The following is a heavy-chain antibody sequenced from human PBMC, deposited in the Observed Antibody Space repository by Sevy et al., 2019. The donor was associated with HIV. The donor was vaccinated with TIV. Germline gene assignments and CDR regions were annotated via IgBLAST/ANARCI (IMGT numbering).Heavy chain of an antibody. Sequence: GGSLRLSCTTSGFTFTSYAMNWVRQAPGKGLEWVSTIFRNFRGVDVTYDADSVKGRLTISRDSSRNTLYLQMNSLRAEDTAVYYCAKDRVSGSYYAGDLDYWGQGTLVTVSS. D-gene: IGHD1-26*01. V-gene: IGHV3-23*01. J-gene: IGHJ4*02. CDR1: GFTFTSYA. CDR2: IFRNFRGVDVT. CDR3: AKDRVSGSYYAGDLDY.